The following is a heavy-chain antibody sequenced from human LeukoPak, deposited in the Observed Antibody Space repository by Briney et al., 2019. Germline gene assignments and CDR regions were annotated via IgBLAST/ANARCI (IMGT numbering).Heavy chain of an antibody. CDR3: ARDRGGIAAAAHLDV. Sequence: AGGSLRLSCAASGFTFSSYSMNWVRQAPGKGLEWVSSISSSSSYIYYADSVKGRFTISRDNAKNSLYLQMNSLRAEDTAVYYCARDRGGIAAAAHLDVWGKGTTVTVSS. CDR1: GFTFSSYS. J-gene: IGHJ6*04. D-gene: IGHD6-13*01. CDR2: ISSSSSYI. V-gene: IGHV3-21*01.